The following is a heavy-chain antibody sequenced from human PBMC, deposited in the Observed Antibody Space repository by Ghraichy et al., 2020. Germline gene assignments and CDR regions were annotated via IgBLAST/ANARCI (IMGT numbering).Heavy chain of an antibody. Sequence: GGSLRLSCAASGFTFSSYAMSWVRQAPGKGLEWVSAISGSGGSTYYADSVKGRFTISRDNSKNTLYLQMNSLRAEDTAVYYCAKDFTNQKLYNWFDPWGQGTLVTVSS. CDR2: ISGSGGST. J-gene: IGHJ5*02. V-gene: IGHV3-23*01. CDR3: AKDFTNQKLYNWFDP. D-gene: IGHD2-8*01. CDR1: GFTFSSYA.